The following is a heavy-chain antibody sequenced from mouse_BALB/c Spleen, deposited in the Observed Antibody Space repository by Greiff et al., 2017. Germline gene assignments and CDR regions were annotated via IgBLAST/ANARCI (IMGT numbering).Heavy chain of an antibody. CDR3: ARSGYGVMDY. Sequence: EVKLVESGPGLVKPSQSLSLTCTVTGYSITSDYAWNWIRQFPGNKLEWMGYISYSGSTSYNPSLKSRISITRDTSKNQFFLQLNSVTTEDTATYYCARSGYGVMDYWGQGTSVTVSS. CDR2: ISYSGST. J-gene: IGHJ4*01. CDR1: GYSITSDYA. D-gene: IGHD1-1*01. V-gene: IGHV3-2*02.